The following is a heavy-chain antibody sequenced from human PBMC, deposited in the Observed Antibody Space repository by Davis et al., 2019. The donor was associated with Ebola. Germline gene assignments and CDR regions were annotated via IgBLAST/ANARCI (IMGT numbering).Heavy chain of an antibody. Sequence: GESLKISCKTSGFSFTSHWIAWVRQMPGKGLEWMGLIYPGDSDTSYSPSFEGRVTISADKSISTAYLQWSSLKASDTAMYYCARQTDSSGWFFGAFDIWGQGTMVTVSS. CDR2: IYPGDSDT. CDR1: GFSFTSHW. CDR3: ARQTDSSGWFFGAFDI. V-gene: IGHV5-51*01. D-gene: IGHD6-19*01. J-gene: IGHJ3*02.